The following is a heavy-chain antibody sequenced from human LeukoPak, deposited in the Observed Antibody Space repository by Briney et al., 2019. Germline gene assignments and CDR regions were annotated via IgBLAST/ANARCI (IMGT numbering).Heavy chain of an antibody. CDR3: AKSPPRTMVREYGMDV. CDR1: GFTFSSYA. D-gene: IGHD3-10*01. V-gene: IGHV3-23*01. CDR2: ISGSGGST. Sequence: GGSLRLSCAASGFTFSSYAMSWVRQAPGKGLEWVSAISGSGGSTYYADSVKGRFTISRDNSKNTLYLQMNSLRAEDTAVYYCAKSPPRTMVREYGMDVWGQGTTVTVSS. J-gene: IGHJ6*02.